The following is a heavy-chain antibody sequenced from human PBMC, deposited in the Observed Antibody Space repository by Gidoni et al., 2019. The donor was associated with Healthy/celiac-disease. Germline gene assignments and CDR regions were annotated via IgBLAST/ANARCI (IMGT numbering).Heavy chain of an antibody. CDR3: ARDRGSGSYYGFGY. Sequence: EVQLVETGGGLIQPGGSLRLSCAASGFTVSSNYMSWVRQAPGKGLEWVSVIYSGGRTYYADSVKGRFTISRDNSKNTLYLQRNSLRAEDTAVYCCARDRGSGSYYGFGYWGQGTLVTVSS. D-gene: IGHD1-26*01. V-gene: IGHV3-53*02. CDR1: GFTVSSNY. CDR2: IYSGGRT. J-gene: IGHJ4*02.